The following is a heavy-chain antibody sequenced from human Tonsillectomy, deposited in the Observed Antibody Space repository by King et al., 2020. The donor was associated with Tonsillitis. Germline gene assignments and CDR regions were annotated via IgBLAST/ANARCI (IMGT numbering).Heavy chain of an antibody. V-gene: IGHV3-30-3*01. CDR2: ISYDGSNK. D-gene: IGHD3-10*01. CDR3: VRVRLWFGELKRGYFAY. CDR1: GFTFSNSA. J-gene: IGHJ4*02. Sequence: HVQLVESGGGVVQLGRSLRLSCSASGFTFSNSAMSWVRQAPGKGLEWVAVISYDGSNKDSADSVKGRFTISRDNFQNSVYLQMNGLRPEDTAVYYCVRVRLWFGELKRGYFAYWGQGTLVTVSS.